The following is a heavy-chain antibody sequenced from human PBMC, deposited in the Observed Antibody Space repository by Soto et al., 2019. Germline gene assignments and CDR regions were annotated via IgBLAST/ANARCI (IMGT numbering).Heavy chain of an antibody. V-gene: IGHV4-30-4*08. Sequence: PSETLSLPCTISGGSISSGGYYWSWIRQHPGKGLEWIGYIYYSGSTYYNPSLKSRVTISVDTSKNQFSLKLSSVTAADTAVYYCVSGDDYPGLIDYWGQGTLVTVSS. D-gene: IGHD4-17*01. CDR1: GGSISSGGYY. CDR3: VSGDDYPGLIDY. CDR2: IYYSGST. J-gene: IGHJ4*02.